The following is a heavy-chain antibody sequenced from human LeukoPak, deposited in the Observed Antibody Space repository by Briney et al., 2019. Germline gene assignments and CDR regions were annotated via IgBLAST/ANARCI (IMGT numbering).Heavy chain of an antibody. CDR1: GFTFSSYG. CDR2: IWYDGSNK. J-gene: IGHJ3*02. V-gene: IGHV3-33*01. CDR3: ARDGDAFDI. Sequence: PGGSLRLSCAASGFTFSSYGMHWVRQAPGKGLERVAVIWYDGSNKYYADSVKGRFTISRDNSKNTLYLQMNSLRAEDTAVYYCARDGDAFDIWGQGTMVTVSS.